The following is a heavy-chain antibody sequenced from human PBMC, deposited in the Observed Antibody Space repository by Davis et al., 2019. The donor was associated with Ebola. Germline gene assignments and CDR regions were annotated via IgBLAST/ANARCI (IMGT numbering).Heavy chain of an antibody. V-gene: IGHV1-69*06. D-gene: IGHD3-3*01. CDR2: IIPIFGTA. CDR1: GGTFSSYA. J-gene: IGHJ6*02. Sequence: SVKVSCKASGGTFSSYAISWVRQAPGQGLEWMGGIIPIFGTANYAQKFQGRVTITADKSTSTAYMELSSLRSEDTAVYYCAADDPVLRFLEGGHYYGMDVWGQGTTVTVSS. CDR3: AADDPVLRFLEGGHYYGMDV.